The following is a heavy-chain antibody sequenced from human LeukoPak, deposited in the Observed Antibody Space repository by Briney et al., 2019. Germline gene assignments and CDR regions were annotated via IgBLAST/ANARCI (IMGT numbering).Heavy chain of an antibody. V-gene: IGHV4-34*01. CDR2: INHSGST. Sequence: SETLSLTCAVYGGSFSGYYWSWIRQPPGKGLEWIGEINHSGSTNYNPSLKSRVTISVDTSKNQFSLKLSSVTAADTAVYYCARGRRSVQRVAGGYYYYMDVWGKETTVTVSS. CDR3: ARGRRSVQRVAGGYYYYMDV. CDR1: GGSFSGYY. J-gene: IGHJ6*03. D-gene: IGHD3-16*01.